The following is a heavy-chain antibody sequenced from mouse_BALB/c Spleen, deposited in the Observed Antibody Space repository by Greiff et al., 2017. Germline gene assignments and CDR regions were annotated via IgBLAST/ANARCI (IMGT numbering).Heavy chain of an antibody. D-gene: IGHD1-1*01. Sequence: QVQLKESGAELVRPGSSVKISCKASGYAFSSYWMNWVKQRPGQGLEWIGQIYPGDGDTNYNGKFKGKATLTADKSSSTAYMQLSSLTSEDSAVYFCASYYYGSSWFAYWGQGTLVTVSA. CDR2: IYPGDGDT. CDR3: ASYYYGSSWFAY. J-gene: IGHJ3*01. CDR1: GYAFSSYW. V-gene: IGHV1-80*01.